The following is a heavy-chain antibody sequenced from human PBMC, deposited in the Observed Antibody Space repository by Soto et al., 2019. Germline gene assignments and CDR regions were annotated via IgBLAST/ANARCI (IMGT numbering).Heavy chain of an antibody. Sequence: SETLSLTGTVSGGSVSSRSFFWGWIRQPPGKGLEWIGTIYYNGSTNYSPPLKSRVTISVDKSKNHFYLKLSSVTAADRAVYFCVAIIVIPASIPLDYWGQGTPVTVSS. CDR1: GGSVSSRSFF. D-gene: IGHD2-2*01. V-gene: IGHV4-39*02. CDR2: IYYNGST. J-gene: IGHJ4*02. CDR3: VAIIVIPASIPLDY.